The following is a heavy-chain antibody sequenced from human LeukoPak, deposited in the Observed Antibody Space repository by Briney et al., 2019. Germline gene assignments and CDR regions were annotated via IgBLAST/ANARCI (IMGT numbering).Heavy chain of an antibody. D-gene: IGHD5-24*01. J-gene: IGHJ4*02. CDR3: AKGIKADDY. CDR1: GFTFSSYG. CDR2: ISGSGGTT. Sequence: PGGSLRLSCAASGFTFSSYGMSWVRQAPGKGLEWVSAISGSGGTTYYADSVKGRFTVSRDNSNNTLYLQMDSLRADDTAFYYCAKGIKADDYWGQETLVTVSS. V-gene: IGHV3-23*01.